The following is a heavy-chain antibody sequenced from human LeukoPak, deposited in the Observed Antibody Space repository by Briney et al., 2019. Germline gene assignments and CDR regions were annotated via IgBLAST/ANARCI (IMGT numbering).Heavy chain of an antibody. Sequence: SETLSLTCTVSGGSISSYYWSWIRQPPGKGLEWIGYIYYSGSTNYTSSLKSRVTISVATSKNQFSLKLSSVTAADTAVYYCARGVSAGSPYDFWSGYFRPFDYWGQGTLVTVSS. CDR2: IYYSGST. J-gene: IGHJ4*02. CDR3: ARGVSAGSPYDFWSGYFRPFDY. D-gene: IGHD3-3*01. CDR1: GGSISSYY. V-gene: IGHV4-59*12.